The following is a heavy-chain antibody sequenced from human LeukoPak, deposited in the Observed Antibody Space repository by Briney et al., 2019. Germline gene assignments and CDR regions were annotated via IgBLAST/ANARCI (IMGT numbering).Heavy chain of an antibody. Sequence: GGSLRLSCAASRFTFNTYWMHWVRQAPGKGLVWVSRIDSDGYSTAYADSVKGRFTISRDNAKNTLYLQMNSLRVEDTAVYYCAKYGVGETYFGDYWGQGALVIVSS. J-gene: IGHJ4*02. CDR3: AKYGVGETYFGDY. D-gene: IGHD1-26*01. CDR2: IDSDGYST. CDR1: RFTFNTYW. V-gene: IGHV3-74*01.